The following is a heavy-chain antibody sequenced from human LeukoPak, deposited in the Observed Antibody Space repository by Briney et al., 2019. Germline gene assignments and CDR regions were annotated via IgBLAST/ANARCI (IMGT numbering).Heavy chain of an antibody. V-gene: IGHV3-7*01. J-gene: IGHJ3*02. CDR1: GFTFSGYW. Sequence: GGSLRLSCATSGFTFSGYWMSWVRQAPGKGLEWVANIKQDGGQKKYMDSVKGRFIISRDNAKNSLHLQMNSLRAEDTAVYYCAREVAGSAFDMWGQGTMVTVSS. CDR3: AREVAGSAFDM. CDR2: IKQDGGQK. D-gene: IGHD6-19*01.